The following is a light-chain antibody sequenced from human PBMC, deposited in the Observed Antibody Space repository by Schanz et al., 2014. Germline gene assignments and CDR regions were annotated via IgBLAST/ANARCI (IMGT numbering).Light chain of an antibody. CDR2: EVS. Sequence: QSALTQPPSASGSPGQSVTISCTGTNSDVGGYNYVSWYQQHPGKAPKLMIYEVSKRPSGVPDRFSGSKSGNTASLTVSGLQAEDEADYYCTSYTSTDTWLFGGGTKLTVL. CDR3: TSYTSTDTWL. V-gene: IGLV2-8*01. CDR1: NSDVGGYNY. J-gene: IGLJ3*02.